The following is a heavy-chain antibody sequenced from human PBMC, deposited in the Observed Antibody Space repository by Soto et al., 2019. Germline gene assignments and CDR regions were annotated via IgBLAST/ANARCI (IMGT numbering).Heavy chain of an antibody. Sequence: TLSLTCTVSGGSISSYYWSWIRQPPGKGLEWIGYIYYSGSTNYNPSLKSRVTISVDTSKNQFSLKLSSVTAADTAVYYCARNPSRLLRWFDPWGQGTLVTVSS. CDR2: IYYSGST. CDR3: ARNPSRLLRWFDP. CDR1: GGSISSYY. D-gene: IGHD1-26*01. V-gene: IGHV4-59*01. J-gene: IGHJ5*02.